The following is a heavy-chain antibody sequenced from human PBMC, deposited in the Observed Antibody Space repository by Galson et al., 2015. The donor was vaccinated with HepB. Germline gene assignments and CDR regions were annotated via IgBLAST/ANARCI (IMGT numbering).Heavy chain of an antibody. J-gene: IGHJ5*02. Sequence: CAISGDSVSSNSAAWNWIRQSPSRGLEWLGRTYYRSKWYNDYAVSVKSRITINPDTSKNQFSLQLNSVTREDAAVYYCARHAYYYGSGRLFDPWGQGTLVTVSS. CDR2: TYYRSKWYN. D-gene: IGHD3-10*01. V-gene: IGHV6-1*01. CDR1: GDSVSSNSAA. CDR3: ARHAYYYGSGRLFDP.